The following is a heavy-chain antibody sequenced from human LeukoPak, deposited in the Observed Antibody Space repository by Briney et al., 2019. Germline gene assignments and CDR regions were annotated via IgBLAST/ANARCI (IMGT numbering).Heavy chain of an antibody. D-gene: IGHD4-17*01. CDR3: ARVLNTVTYDY. CDR2: IIPIFGTA. V-gene: IGHV1-69*13. CDR1: GYTFTSYD. J-gene: IGHJ4*02. Sequence: GASVKVSCKASGYTFTSYDINWVRQAPGQGLEWMGGIIPIFGTANYAQKFQGRVTITADESTSTAYMELSSLRSEDTAVYYCARVLNTVTYDYWGQGTLVTVSS.